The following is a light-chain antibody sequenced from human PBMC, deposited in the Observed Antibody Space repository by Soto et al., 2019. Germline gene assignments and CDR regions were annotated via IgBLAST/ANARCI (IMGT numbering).Light chain of an antibody. V-gene: IGKV3-20*01. CDR1: QGVSAGY. Sequence: EIVLTQSPGTLSLSPGERATLSCRASQGVSAGYLAWYQQKPGQAPRLLIYGASSRATGIPDRFSGSGSGTDFTLTISRLEPEDFAVYYCQQYCTSPWTFGQGTKVEIK. J-gene: IGKJ1*01. CDR2: GAS. CDR3: QQYCTSPWT.